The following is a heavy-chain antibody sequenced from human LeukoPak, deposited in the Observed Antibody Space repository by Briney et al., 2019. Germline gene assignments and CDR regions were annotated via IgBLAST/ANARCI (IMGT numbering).Heavy chain of an antibody. CDR2: IIPIFGTA. J-gene: IGHJ6*03. D-gene: IGHD3-3*01. Sequence: SVKVSCKASGGTFSSYAISWVRQAPGQGLEWMGGIIPIFGTANYAQKFQGRVTITTDESTSTAYMELSSLRSEDTAVYYCASCYDFWSGCSPNYYMDVWGKGTTVTVSS. CDR3: ASCYDFWSGCSPNYYMDV. CDR1: GGTFSSYA. V-gene: IGHV1-69*05.